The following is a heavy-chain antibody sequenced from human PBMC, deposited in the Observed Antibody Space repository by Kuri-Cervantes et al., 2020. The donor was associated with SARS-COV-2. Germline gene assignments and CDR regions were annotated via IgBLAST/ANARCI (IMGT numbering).Heavy chain of an antibody. V-gene: IGHV4-39*07. CDR1: GGSISSSSYY. J-gene: IGHJ4*02. D-gene: IGHD6-13*01. Sequence: ESLKISCTVSGGSISSSSYYWGWIRQPPGKGLEWIGSIYYSGSTYYNPSLKSRVTISVDTSKNQFSLKLSSVTAADTAVYYCARHVAAAGDFDYWGQGTLVTVSS. CDR3: ARHVAAAGDFDY. CDR2: IYYSGST.